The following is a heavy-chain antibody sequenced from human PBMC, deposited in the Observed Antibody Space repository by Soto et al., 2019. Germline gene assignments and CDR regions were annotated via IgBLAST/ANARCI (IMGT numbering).Heavy chain of an antibody. V-gene: IGHV3-33*01. J-gene: IGHJ6*02. CDR3: ARDGWIQLSRTVGYYYYGMDV. CDR2: IWYDGSNK. D-gene: IGHD5-18*01. CDR1: GFTFSSYG. Sequence: GGSLRLSCAASGFTFSSYGMHWVRQAPGKGLEWVAVIWYDGSNKYYADSVKGRFTISRDNSKNTLYLQMNSLRAEDTAVYYCARDGWIQLSRTVGYYYYGMDVWGQGTTVTVSS.